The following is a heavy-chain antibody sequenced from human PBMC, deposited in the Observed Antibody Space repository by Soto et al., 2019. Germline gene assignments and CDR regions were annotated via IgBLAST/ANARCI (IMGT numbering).Heavy chain of an antibody. J-gene: IGHJ5*02. CDR3: ARKGWSCEVVPRGGLGT. CDR1: GGCMNSRNL. Sequence: PSESMALTCAVCGGCMNSRNLAASVNQTPGQGLEWICEIYPSWTTNYNPSLKTRVSISLDKSTNQFSLRLTSVTAADTAVYYCARKGWSCEVVPRGGLGTWGQGSLGTGSS. CDR2: IYPSWTT. V-gene: IGHV4-4*02. D-gene: IGHD3-22*01.